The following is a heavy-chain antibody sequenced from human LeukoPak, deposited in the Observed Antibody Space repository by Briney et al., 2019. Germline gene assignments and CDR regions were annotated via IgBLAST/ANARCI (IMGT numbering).Heavy chain of an antibody. J-gene: IGHJ4*02. V-gene: IGHV1-69*13. CDR1: GSTFSSYA. CDR2: IIPIFGTA. D-gene: IGHD3-16*02. Sequence: TSVKVSCKASGSTFSSYAISWVRQAPGQGLEWMGGIIPIFGTANYAQKFQGRVTITADESTSTAYMELSSLRSEDTAVYYCARDRQTFYDYVGGNYRFYLDYWGQGTLVTVSS. CDR3: ARDRQTFYDYVGGNYRFYLDY.